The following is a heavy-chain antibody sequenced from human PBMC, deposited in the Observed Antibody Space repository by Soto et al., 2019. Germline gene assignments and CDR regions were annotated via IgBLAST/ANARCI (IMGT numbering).Heavy chain of an antibody. CDR1: GYPISSGSY. CDR3: ARVHVMVVAGSTFDY. V-gene: IGHV4-38-2*02. D-gene: IGHD6-19*01. CDR2: IYHGGTT. J-gene: IGHJ4*01. Sequence: SETLSLTCSVSGYPISSGSYWAWIRQPPGKGPEWIASIYHGGTTFYNPSLKSRITISVDTSNNQFSLKLTSVTAADTAVYYCARVHVMVVAGSTFDYWGHGTLVTVSS.